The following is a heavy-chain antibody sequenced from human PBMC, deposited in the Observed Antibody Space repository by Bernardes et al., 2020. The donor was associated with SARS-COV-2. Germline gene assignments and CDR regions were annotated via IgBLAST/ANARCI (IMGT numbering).Heavy chain of an antibody. Sequence: ASVKVSCKASGYTFTSYGISWVRQAPGQGLEWMGWISADNGNTNYAQKFQGRVTMTTDTSTSPGYMELRSLRSDDTAVYYCAKVVGYSYGGGWFDPWGQGTLVTVSS. V-gene: IGHV1-18*01. CDR1: GYTFTSYG. CDR2: ISADNGNT. D-gene: IGHD5-18*01. J-gene: IGHJ5*02. CDR3: AKVVGYSYGGGWFDP.